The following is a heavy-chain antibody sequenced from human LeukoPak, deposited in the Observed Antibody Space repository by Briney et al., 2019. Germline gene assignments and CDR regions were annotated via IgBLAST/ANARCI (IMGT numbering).Heavy chain of an antibody. CDR1: GGPFSGYY. CDR2: INHSGST. Sequence: NPSETLSLTCAVYGGPFSGYYWSWIRQPPGKGLEWIGEINHSGSTNYNPSLKSRVTISVDRSKNQFSLKLSSVAAADTAVYYCARGGGSGSPIDYWGQGTLVTVSS. D-gene: IGHD5-12*01. CDR3: ARGGGSGSPIDY. V-gene: IGHV4-34*01. J-gene: IGHJ4*02.